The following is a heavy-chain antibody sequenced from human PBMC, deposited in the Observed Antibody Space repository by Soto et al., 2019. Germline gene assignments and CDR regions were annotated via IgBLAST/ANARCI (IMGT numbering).Heavy chain of an antibody. CDR3: AREAGNTQGLFDY. J-gene: IGHJ4*02. CDR2: LYCSGST. CDR1: GGSISSGGYY. V-gene: IGHV4-31*03. Sequence: QVQLQESGPGLVKPSQTLSLTCTVSGGSISSGGYYWSWIRQHPGKGLEGIGYLYCSGSTYYNTYLQSRVTISVDTSKNQFSLKLSSVTAADTAVYYCAREAGNTQGLFDYWGQGTLVTVSS. D-gene: IGHD5-12*01.